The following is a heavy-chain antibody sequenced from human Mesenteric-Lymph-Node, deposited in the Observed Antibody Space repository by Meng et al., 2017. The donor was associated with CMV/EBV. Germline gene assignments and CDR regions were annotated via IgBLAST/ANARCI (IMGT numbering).Heavy chain of an antibody. V-gene: IGHV3-7*01. D-gene: IGHD3-3*02. CDR2: LNEDGRTT. Sequence: GGSLRLSCAASGFIISAYWITWVRQAPGRGLEWVATLNEDGRTTYYVDSVKDRFTISRDNAKNSLWLQMDSLRVEDAAVYYCARDLFSDWGQGTLVTVSS. CDR3: ARDLFSD. CDR1: GFIISAYW. J-gene: IGHJ4*02.